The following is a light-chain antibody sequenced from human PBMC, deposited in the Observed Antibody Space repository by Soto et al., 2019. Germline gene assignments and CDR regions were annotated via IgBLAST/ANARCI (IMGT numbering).Light chain of an antibody. V-gene: IGLV2-14*01. CDR3: SSYTSRSTLDYV. Sequence: QSVLTQPASVSGSPGQSITISCTGTSSDVGGYNYVSWYQQHPGKAPKLMIYEVSNRPSGVSNRFSGSKSGNTASLTISGLQAEDDADYYCSSYTSRSTLDYVFGSGTKV. CDR1: SSDVGGYNY. CDR2: EVS. J-gene: IGLJ1*01.